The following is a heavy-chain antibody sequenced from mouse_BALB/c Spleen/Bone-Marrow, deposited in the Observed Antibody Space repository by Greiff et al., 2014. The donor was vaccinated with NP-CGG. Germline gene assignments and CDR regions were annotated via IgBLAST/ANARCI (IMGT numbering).Heavy chain of an antibody. CDR2: IWAGGST. Sequence: HVQLKQSGPGLVAPSQSLSITCTVSGFSLTSYGVHWVRQPPGKGLEWLGVIWAGGSTNYNSALMSRLSISKDNSKSQVLLKMNSLQTDDTAMYYCARRGNGYYFDYWGQGTTLTVSS. V-gene: IGHV2-9*02. J-gene: IGHJ2*01. D-gene: IGHD2-2*01. CDR1: GFSLTSYG. CDR3: ARRGNGYYFDY.